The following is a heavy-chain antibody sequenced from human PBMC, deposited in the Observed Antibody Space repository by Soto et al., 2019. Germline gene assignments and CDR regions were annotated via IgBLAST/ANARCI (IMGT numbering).Heavy chain of an antibody. CDR3: AIQIAVAGPNGGY. D-gene: IGHD6-19*01. Sequence: GESLKISCKGSWYSFTRYWIGWVRPMPGKSLEWMGIIYPGDSDTRYSPSFQGQVTISADKSISTAYLQWSSLKASDTAMYYCAIQIAVAGPNGGYWGQGTLVTVSS. V-gene: IGHV5-51*01. J-gene: IGHJ4*02. CDR1: WYSFTRYW. CDR2: IYPGDSDT.